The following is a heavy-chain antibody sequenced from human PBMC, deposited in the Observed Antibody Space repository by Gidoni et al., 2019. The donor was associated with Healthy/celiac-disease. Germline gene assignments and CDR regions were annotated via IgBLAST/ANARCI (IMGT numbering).Heavy chain of an antibody. D-gene: IGHD1-26*01. CDR3: ARDGGSYYAYYFDY. Sequence: QVQLVESGGGVVQPGRSLRLFCAASGFTFRSYAMHWVRQAPGKGLEWVAVISYDGSNKFYADSVKGRFTISRDNSKNTLYLQMNSLRAEDTAVYYCARDGGSYYAYYFDYWGQGTLVTVSS. J-gene: IGHJ4*02. V-gene: IGHV3-30-3*01. CDR1: GFTFRSYA. CDR2: ISYDGSNK.